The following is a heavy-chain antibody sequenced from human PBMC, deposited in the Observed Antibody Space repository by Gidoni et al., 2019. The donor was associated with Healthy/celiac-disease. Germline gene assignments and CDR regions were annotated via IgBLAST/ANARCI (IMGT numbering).Heavy chain of an antibody. Sequence: QLQLPESGPGMVPPSETLSLTCTVSGGSISSRSYYWGWIRQPPGKGLEWIGSIYYSGSTYYNPSLKSRVTISVDTSKNQFSLKLSSVTAADTAVYYCARLRPYLDYGDYIDYWGQGTLVTVSS. CDR3: ARLRPYLDYGDYIDY. D-gene: IGHD4-17*01. J-gene: IGHJ4*02. CDR1: GGSISSRSYY. CDR2: IYYSGST. V-gene: IGHV4-39*01.